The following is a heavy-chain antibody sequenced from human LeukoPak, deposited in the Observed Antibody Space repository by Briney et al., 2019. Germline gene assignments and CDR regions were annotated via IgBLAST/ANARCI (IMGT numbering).Heavy chain of an antibody. V-gene: IGHV3-23*01. J-gene: IGHJ4*02. Sequence: PGGSLRLSCAASGFTFSSYAMHWVRQAPGKGLEWVSAISGGGSTYYADSVKGRFTISRDNSKNTLYLQMNSLRAEDTAVYYCARYAWNYGLLDYWGQGTLVTVSS. CDR1: GFTFSSYA. D-gene: IGHD1-7*01. CDR2: ISGGGST. CDR3: ARYAWNYGLLDY.